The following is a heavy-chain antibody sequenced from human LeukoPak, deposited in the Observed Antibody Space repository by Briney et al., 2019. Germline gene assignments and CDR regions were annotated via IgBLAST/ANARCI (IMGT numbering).Heavy chain of an antibody. CDR2: IKKDGSEK. CDR3: ARHLSGITGYTYGRGIDY. CDR1: GFTFSSYW. Sequence: GGSLRLSCAASGFTFSSYWMSWVRQAPGKGLECVANIKKDGSEKYYVDSVKGRFTISRDNAKTSLYLQMNSLRAEDTAVYYCARHLSGITGYTYGRGIDYWGQGTLVTVSS. J-gene: IGHJ4*02. D-gene: IGHD5-18*01. V-gene: IGHV3-7*01.